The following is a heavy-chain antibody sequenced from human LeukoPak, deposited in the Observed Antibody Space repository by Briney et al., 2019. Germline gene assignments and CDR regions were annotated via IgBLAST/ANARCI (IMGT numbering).Heavy chain of an antibody. Sequence: GGSLRLSCAASGFTFSNYAIHWVRQAPGKGLEWVAFIRYDGSNKYYADSVKGRFTISRDNSKNTLYLQMNSLRAEDTAVYYCAKDRYYYGSGSYPEFYWGQGTLVTVSS. D-gene: IGHD3-10*01. CDR2: IRYDGSNK. J-gene: IGHJ4*02. CDR3: AKDRYYYGSGSYPEFY. V-gene: IGHV3-30*02. CDR1: GFTFSNYA.